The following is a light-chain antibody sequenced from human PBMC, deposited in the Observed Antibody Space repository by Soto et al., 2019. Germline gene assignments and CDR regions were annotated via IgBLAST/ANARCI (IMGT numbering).Light chain of an antibody. CDR3: QQYGSSGT. Sequence: EIVMTQSPATLSVSPGERATLSCRANQSVSSNLAWYQQKPGQAPRLLISGASTRATGIPDRFSGSGSGTDFTLTISRLEPEDFAVYYCQQYGSSGTFGQGTKVDIK. CDR2: GAS. V-gene: IGKV3-20*01. CDR1: QSVSSN. J-gene: IGKJ1*01.